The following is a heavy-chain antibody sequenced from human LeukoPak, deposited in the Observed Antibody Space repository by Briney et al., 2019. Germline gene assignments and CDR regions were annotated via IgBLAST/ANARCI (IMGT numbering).Heavy chain of an antibody. CDR3: ARGKRGYSYGTLDY. CDR2: IHNSGRT. V-gene: IGHV4-4*08. Sequence: PSETLSLTCSVSGGSVSSYYWSWIRQSPGKGLEWIGYIHNSGRTNYNPSLKSRVTGFVDTSKNQVSLRLSSVTAADTAVYYCARGKRGYSYGTLDYWGQGTLVTVSS. J-gene: IGHJ4*02. D-gene: IGHD5-18*01. CDR1: GGSVSSYY.